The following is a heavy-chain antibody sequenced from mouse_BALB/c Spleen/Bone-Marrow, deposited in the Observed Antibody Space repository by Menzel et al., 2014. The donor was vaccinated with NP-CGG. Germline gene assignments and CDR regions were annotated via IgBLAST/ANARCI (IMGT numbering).Heavy chain of an antibody. CDR1: GYIFSSYW. Sequence: QVQLKESGAELMKPGASVKISCKATGYIFSSYWIEWVKQRPGHGLEWIGGILPGISTNYNEKFKGRATFTADTSSNTAYMQLSSLTSEDSAVYYCARGISYHFDYWGQGTTLTVSS. V-gene: IGHV1-9*01. CDR3: ARGISYHFDY. CDR2: ILPGIST. J-gene: IGHJ2*01. D-gene: IGHD5-1*01.